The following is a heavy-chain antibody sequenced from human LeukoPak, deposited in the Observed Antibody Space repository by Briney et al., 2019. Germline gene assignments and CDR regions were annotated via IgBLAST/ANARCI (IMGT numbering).Heavy chain of an antibody. CDR1: GFIFSNFA. V-gene: IGHV3-30*01. J-gene: IGHJ6*03. D-gene: IGHD6-13*01. Sequence: GGSLRLSCAASGFIFSNFAMHWVRQAPGKGLEWVALISYDGSHTYYADSMKGRFTISRDNSGNVLYLQMTSLRGDDSAVYYCAREEQELVRDYYYYMDVWGKGTTVTVSS. CDR3: AREEQELVRDYYYYMDV. CDR2: ISYDGSHT.